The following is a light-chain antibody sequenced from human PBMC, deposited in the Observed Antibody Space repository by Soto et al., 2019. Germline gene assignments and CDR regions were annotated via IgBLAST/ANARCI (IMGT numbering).Light chain of an antibody. CDR1: QSISRY. CDR2: VAS. V-gene: IGKV1-39*01. Sequence: DIQMTQSPSSLSASVGDRVTITCRASQSISRYLNWYKQKPGKAPNILIYVASSLQSEVPSRFSGSGSGTDFTLTITSLQPEDFETYYCQQSYGTPITFGQGTRLEIK. CDR3: QQSYGTPIT. J-gene: IGKJ5*01.